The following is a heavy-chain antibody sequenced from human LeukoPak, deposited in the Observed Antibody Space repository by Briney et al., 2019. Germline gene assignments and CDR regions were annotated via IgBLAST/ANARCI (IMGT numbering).Heavy chain of an antibody. CDR1: GFTFSSYA. D-gene: IGHD2-15*01. CDR2: ISYDGTNK. Sequence: TGGSLRLSCAASGFTFSSYAMHWVRQAPGKGLEWVALISYDGTNKYYADSVKGRFAISRDNSKNTLYLQMNSLRAEDTAVYYCARSVPLPFYYYMDVWGKGTTVTVSS. CDR3: ARSVPLPFYYYMDV. V-gene: IGHV3-30*09. J-gene: IGHJ6*03.